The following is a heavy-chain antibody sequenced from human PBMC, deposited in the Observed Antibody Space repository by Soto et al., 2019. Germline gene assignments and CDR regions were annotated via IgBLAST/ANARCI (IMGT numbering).Heavy chain of an antibody. CDR1: GFTFSGYA. V-gene: IGHV3-23*01. CDR3: EKNRGRGTTSWHFDY. CDR2: IHGGGNSA. D-gene: IGHD3-10*01. Sequence: EVQLLESGGDLVQPGRSLRLSCAASGFTFSGYAMSWVRQAPGKGLEWVSVIHGGGNSAYYADSVKGRFTISRDNSKNTLYLPMSSLRGEDTAVYYCEKNRGRGTTSWHFDYWGQGTLVTVSS. J-gene: IGHJ4*02.